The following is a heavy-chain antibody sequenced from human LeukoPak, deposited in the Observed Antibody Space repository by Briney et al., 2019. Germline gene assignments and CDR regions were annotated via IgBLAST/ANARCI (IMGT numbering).Heavy chain of an antibody. D-gene: IGHD1/OR15-1a*01. CDR3: ARNNDMDV. Sequence: PGGSLRLSCAASGFILSNHWMTWVRQAPGKGPEWVANVNKDGSEKYYVDSVKGRFTISRDTAKNSLYLQMNNLRADDTALYYCARNNDMDVWGQGTTVIVSS. CDR2: VNKDGSEK. V-gene: IGHV3-7*03. CDR1: GFILSNHW. J-gene: IGHJ6*02.